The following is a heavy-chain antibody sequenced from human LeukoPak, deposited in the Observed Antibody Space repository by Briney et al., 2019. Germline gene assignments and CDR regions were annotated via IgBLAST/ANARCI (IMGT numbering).Heavy chain of an antibody. CDR1: GGSFSGYY. J-gene: IGHJ4*02. Sequence: SETLSLTCAVYGGSFSGYYWSWIRQSPGKGLEWIGEINHSGSTNYNPSLKSRVTMSVDTSKNQFSLKLSSVTAADTAVYYCARERITMVRGVTRYFDYWGQGTLVTVSS. D-gene: IGHD3-10*01. V-gene: IGHV4-34*01. CDR2: INHSGST. CDR3: ARERITMVRGVTRYFDY.